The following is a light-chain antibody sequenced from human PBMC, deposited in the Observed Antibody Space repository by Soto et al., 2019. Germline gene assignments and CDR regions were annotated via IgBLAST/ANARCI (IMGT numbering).Light chain of an antibody. Sequence: DIQLTQSPSFLSASVGDRVTITCRASQGISSYLAWYQQKPGKDPKLLIYAASTLQGGVPSRFSGSESGTEFTLTISSLQPEDFATYYCQQLNTYPLTFGGGTKVDIK. J-gene: IGKJ4*01. CDR3: QQLNTYPLT. CDR1: QGISSY. V-gene: IGKV1-9*01. CDR2: AAS.